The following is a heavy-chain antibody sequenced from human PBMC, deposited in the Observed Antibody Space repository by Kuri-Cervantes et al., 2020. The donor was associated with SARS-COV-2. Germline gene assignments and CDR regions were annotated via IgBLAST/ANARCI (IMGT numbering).Heavy chain of an antibody. CDR1: GYSISSGYY. CDR2: IYHSGST. V-gene: IGHV4-38-2*01. J-gene: IGHJ3*02. Sequence: ESLQIACAVSGYSISSGYYWGWIRQPPGKGLEWIGSIYHSGSTYYNPSLKSRVTISVDTSKNQFSLKLSSVTAADTAVYYCARLGAFDIWGQGTMVTVSS. CDR3: ARLGAFDI.